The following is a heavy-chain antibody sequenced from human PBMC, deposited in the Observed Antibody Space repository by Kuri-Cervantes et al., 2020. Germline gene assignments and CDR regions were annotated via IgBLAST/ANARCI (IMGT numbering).Heavy chain of an antibody. J-gene: IGHJ2*01. V-gene: IGHV4-34*01. CDR3: ARSVSSHYDILTGYYVVSGSYWYFDL. Sequence: SETLSLTCAVYGGSFSGYYWSWIRQPPGKGLEWIGEINHSGSTNYNPSLKSRVTISVDTSKNQFSLKLSSVTAADTSVYYCARSVSSHYDILTGYYVVSGSYWYFDLWGRGTLVTVSS. CDR1: GGSFSGYY. D-gene: IGHD3-9*01. CDR2: INHSGST.